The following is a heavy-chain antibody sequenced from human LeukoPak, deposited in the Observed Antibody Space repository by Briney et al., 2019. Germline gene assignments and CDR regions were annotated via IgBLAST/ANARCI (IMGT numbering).Heavy chain of an antibody. V-gene: IGHV4-34*01. J-gene: IGHJ6*02. D-gene: IGHD6-19*01. Sequence: KSSETLSLTCAVYGGSFSGYYWSWIRQPPGKGLEWIGEINHSGSTNYNPSLKSRVTISVDTSKNQFSLKLSSVTAADTAVYYCARGTLVRERNSSGWYYYYYYGMDVWGQGTTVAVSS. CDR1: GGSFSGYY. CDR2: INHSGST. CDR3: ARGTLVRERNSSGWYYYYYYGMDV.